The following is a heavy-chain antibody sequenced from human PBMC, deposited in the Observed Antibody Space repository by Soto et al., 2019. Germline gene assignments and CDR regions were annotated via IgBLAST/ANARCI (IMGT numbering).Heavy chain of an antibody. CDR3: ARDIYKLRCKDY. CDR1: GFTFSSYW. Sequence: ILSCAASGFTFSSYWMSWVRQAPGKGLEWVANIKQDGSEKYYVDSVKGRFTISRDNAKNSLYLQMNSLRAEDTAVYYCARDIYKLRCKDYWGQGTLVTVSS. V-gene: IGHV3-7*01. D-gene: IGHD4-17*01. J-gene: IGHJ4*02. CDR2: IKQDGSEK.